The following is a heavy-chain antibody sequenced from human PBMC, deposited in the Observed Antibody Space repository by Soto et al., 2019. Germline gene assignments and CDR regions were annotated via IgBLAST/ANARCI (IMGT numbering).Heavy chain of an antibody. CDR1: GFTFNSYS. CDR3: AKVTSGPDY. V-gene: IGHV3-21*01. D-gene: IGHD3-16*01. Sequence: GGSLRLSCAVSGFTFNSYSMNWVRQAPGKGLEWVSSISSFSNYMYYTDSVKGRFTISRDNSKNTLYLQMNSLRAEDTAVYYCAKVTSGPDYWGQGTLVTVSS. J-gene: IGHJ4*02. CDR2: ISSFSNYM.